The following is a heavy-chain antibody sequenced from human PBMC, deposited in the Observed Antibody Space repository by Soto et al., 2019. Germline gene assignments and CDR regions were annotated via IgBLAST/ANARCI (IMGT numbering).Heavy chain of an antibody. CDR3: ARGINYYDSGDDAFDI. J-gene: IGHJ3*02. CDR1: GYTLTSYD. CDR2: MNPNSGNT. D-gene: IGHD3-10*01. V-gene: IGHV1-8*01. Sequence: QVQLVQSGAEVKKHGASVKVSCKASGYTLTSYDIKWVRQATEQGLEWMGWMNPNSGNTGYAQKFQGRVTMTRNTSISTAYMELSSLRSEDTAVYYCARGINYYDSGDDAFDIWGQGTIVTVSS.